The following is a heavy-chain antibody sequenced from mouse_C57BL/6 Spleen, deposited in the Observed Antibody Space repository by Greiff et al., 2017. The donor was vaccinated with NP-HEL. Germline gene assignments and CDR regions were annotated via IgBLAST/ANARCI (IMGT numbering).Heavy chain of an antibody. CDR1: GYAFSSSW. D-gene: IGHD2-12*01. CDR3: ARENYYREPYFDY. V-gene: IGHV1-82*01. CDR2: IYPGDGDT. J-gene: IGHJ2*01. Sequence: QVQLQQSGPELVKPGASVKISCKASGYAFSSSWMNWVKQRPGKGLEWIGRIYPGDGDTNYNGKFKGKATLTADKSSSTAYMQLSSLTSEDSAVYYCARENYYREPYFDYWGQGTTLTVSS.